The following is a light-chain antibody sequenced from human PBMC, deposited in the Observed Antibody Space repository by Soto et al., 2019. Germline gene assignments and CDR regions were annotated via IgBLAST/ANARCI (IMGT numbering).Light chain of an antibody. CDR2: GAS. V-gene: IGKV3-20*01. CDR3: QQYGSSPSLT. Sequence: EVVLTKSTGTLSLSPGERATLSCKAIQSVSSSYLAWYQQKPGQAPRLLIYGASSRATGIPDRFSGSGSGTDFTLIISRLEPEDFAVYYCQQYGSSPSLTFGGGTKVAIK. J-gene: IGKJ4*01. CDR1: QSVSSSY.